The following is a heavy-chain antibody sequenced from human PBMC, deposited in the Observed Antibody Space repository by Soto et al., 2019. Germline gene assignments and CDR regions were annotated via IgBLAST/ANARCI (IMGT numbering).Heavy chain of an antibody. CDR3: ARLGGYCSSTSCYGYYGMDV. CDR1: VDSISSGPYS. Sequence: PSDTLSLTCTVSVDSISSGPYSLGWIRQPPGEGLEWIGTFYYSESTYYNPSLESRVTISVDTSKNQFSLKVSSVTVADTAVYYCARLGGYCSSTSCYGYYGMDVWGQGTTVT. D-gene: IGHD2-2*01. CDR2: FYYSEST. J-gene: IGHJ6*02. V-gene: IGHV4-39*01.